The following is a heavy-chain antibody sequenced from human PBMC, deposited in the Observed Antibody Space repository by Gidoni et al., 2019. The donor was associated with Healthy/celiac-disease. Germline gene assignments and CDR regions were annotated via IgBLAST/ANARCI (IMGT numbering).Heavy chain of an antibody. CDR2: ISGSGGST. J-gene: IGHJ4*02. CDR3: AKHPDYDFWSGYYSTDFDY. V-gene: IGHV3-23*01. D-gene: IGHD3-3*01. Sequence: EVQLLESGGGLVQPGGSLRLSCAASGFTFSSYAMSWVRQDPGKGLEWVSAISGSGGSTYYADSVKGRFTISRDNSKNTLYLQMNSLRAEDTAVYYCAKHPDYDFWSGYYSTDFDYWGQGTLVTVSS. CDR1: GFTFSSYA.